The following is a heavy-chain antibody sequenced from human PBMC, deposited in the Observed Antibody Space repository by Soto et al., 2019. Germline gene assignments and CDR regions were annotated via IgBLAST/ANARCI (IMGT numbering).Heavy chain of an antibody. J-gene: IGHJ4*02. V-gene: IGHV3-23*01. CDR3: AKATSYSSSSGGGDY. D-gene: IGHD6-6*01. Sequence: GGSLRLSCAASGFTFSSYAMSWVRQAPGKGLEWVSAISGSGGSTYYADSVKGRFTISRDNSKNTLYLQMNSLRAEDTAVYYCAKATSYSSSSGGGDYWGQGTLVTVSS. CDR2: ISGSGGST. CDR1: GFTFSSYA.